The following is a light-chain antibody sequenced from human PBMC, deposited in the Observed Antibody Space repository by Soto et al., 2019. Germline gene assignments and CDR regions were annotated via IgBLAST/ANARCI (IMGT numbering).Light chain of an antibody. CDR1: QGLTSW. V-gene: IGKV1-12*01. Sequence: DVQMTQSPSSVSAAVGDRVTITCRASQGLTSWLAWYQQKPGKAPKLLIYAASSLQSGDPSRFSGCGSGTDFARTISSRQPEDFATYYCQQTSSFPLTFGGGTKVEIK. CDR3: QQTSSFPLT. CDR2: AAS. J-gene: IGKJ4*01.